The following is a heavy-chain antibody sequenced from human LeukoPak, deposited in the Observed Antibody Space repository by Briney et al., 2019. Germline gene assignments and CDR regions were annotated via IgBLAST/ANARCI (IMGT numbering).Heavy chain of an antibody. CDR2: IYYTGST. V-gene: IGHV4-59*01. J-gene: IGHJ3*02. CDR1: GGSINGYY. D-gene: IGHD6-19*01. Sequence: SETLSLTCTVSGGSINGYYWSWIRQPPGKGLAWIGYIYYTGSTNYNPSLKSRVTMSVDRSKNQFSLKLTSVTAADTAVYYCAGGWQWFDIWGQGTMVTVSS. CDR3: AGGWQWFDI.